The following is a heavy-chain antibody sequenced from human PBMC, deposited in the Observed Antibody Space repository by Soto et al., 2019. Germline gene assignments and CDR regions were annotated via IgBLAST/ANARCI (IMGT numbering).Heavy chain of an antibody. CDR1: GGTFSSYA. CDR3: ARGPKGDIVATIVRYYYYYGMDV. CDR2: IIPIFGTA. D-gene: IGHD5-12*01. J-gene: IGHJ6*02. Sequence: GASVKVSCKSSGGTFSSYAITWVRQAPGQRLELMGGIIPIFGTANYAQKFQGRVTITADESTSTAYMELSSLRSEDTAVYYCARGPKGDIVATIVRYYYYYGMDVWAQGTTVTVSS. V-gene: IGHV1-69*13.